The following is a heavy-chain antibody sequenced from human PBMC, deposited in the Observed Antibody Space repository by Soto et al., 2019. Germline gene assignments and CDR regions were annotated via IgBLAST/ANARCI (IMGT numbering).Heavy chain of an antibody. CDR1: GFTFSSYW. CDR3: ARPPDDILTGYYGWFDP. J-gene: IGHJ5*02. V-gene: IGHV3-7*01. Sequence: EVQLVESGGGLVQPGGSLRLSCAASGFTFSSYWMSWVRQAPGKGLEWVANIKQDGSEKYYVDSVKGRFTISRDNAKNSLYLQMNSLRAEDTAVYYCARPPDDILTGYYGWFDPWGQGTLVTVSS. CDR2: IKQDGSEK. D-gene: IGHD3-9*01.